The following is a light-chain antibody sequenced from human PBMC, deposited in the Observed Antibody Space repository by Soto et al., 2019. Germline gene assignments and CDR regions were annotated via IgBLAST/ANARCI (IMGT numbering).Light chain of an antibody. J-gene: IGLJ3*02. Sequence: QSVLTQSPSASASLGASVKLTCTLSSGHSSYTIAWHQQQPEKGPRYLMKLNSDGSHNKGDGIPDRFSGSSSGAERYLTISSLQSEDEADYYCQTWGIGMKVFGGGTKVTVL. CDR2: LNSDGSH. CDR1: SGHSSYT. V-gene: IGLV4-69*01. CDR3: QTWGIGMKV.